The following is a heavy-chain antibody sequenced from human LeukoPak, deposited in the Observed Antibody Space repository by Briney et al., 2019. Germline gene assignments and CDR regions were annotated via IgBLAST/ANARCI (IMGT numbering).Heavy chain of an antibody. CDR3: ASAQLQSSYYFDY. D-gene: IGHD4-11*01. CDR2: INHSGST. J-gene: IGHJ4*02. Sequence: SETLSLTCAVYGGSFSGYYWSWIRQPPGKGLEWIGEINHSGSTNYNPSLKSRVTISVDTSKNQFSLKLSSVTAADTAVYYCASAQLQSSYYFDYWGQGTLVTVSP. CDR1: GGSFSGYY. V-gene: IGHV4-34*01.